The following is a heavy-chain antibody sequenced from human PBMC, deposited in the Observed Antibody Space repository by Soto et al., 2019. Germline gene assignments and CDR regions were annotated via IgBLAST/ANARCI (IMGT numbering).Heavy chain of an antibody. CDR2: INHSGST. CDR3: ARARYCSGGSCYSWGHYYYYMDV. D-gene: IGHD2-15*01. V-gene: IGHV4-34*01. CDR1: GGSFSGYY. J-gene: IGHJ6*03. Sequence: PSETLSLTCAVYGGSFSGYYWSWIRQPPGKGLEWIGEINHSGSTNYNPSLKSRVTISVDTSKNQFSLKLSSVTAADTAVYYCARARYCSGGSCYSWGHYYYYMDVWGKGTTVTVSS.